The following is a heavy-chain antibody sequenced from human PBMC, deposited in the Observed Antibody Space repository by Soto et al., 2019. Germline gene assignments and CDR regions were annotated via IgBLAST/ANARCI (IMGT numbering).Heavy chain of an antibody. CDR2: ISYDGGLQ. Sequence: QAQLVESGGGVVQPGRSLRLSCAASGFTFSSYGMHWVRQAPGTGLEWVAVISYDGGLQHYAVSVKGRFTISRDNSKNMVILQMNSLRAEDTAVYYCVSDRGYGHASVPYSWGQGTLVSVSS. CDR3: VSDRGYGHASVPYS. V-gene: IGHV3-30*03. D-gene: IGHD5-18*01. J-gene: IGHJ4*02. CDR1: GFTFSSYG.